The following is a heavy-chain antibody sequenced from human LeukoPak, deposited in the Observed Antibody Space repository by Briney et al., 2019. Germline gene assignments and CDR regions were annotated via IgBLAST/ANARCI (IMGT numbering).Heavy chain of an antibody. CDR3: ARNNGMDV. CDR2: VNRDGSET. J-gene: IGHJ6*02. Sequence: GGSLRLSCAASGFALSSYWMTWVRQVPGRGPEWVANVNRDGSETYYLDSVKGRFTISKDNAKNSLYLQMNSLRAEDTALYHCARNNGMDVWGQGTTVIVSS. V-gene: IGHV3-7*03. CDR1: GFALSSYW.